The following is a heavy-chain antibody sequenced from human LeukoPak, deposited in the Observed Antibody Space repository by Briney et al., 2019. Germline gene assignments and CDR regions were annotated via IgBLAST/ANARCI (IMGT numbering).Heavy chain of an antibody. Sequence: GGSLRLSCAASGFTFTSYAMGWVRQAPGKGLEWVSGISAGGGTYYADSVKGRFTISRDNSKSTLYLQMNSLRAEDTAIYYCAKDVRPGSNYGFFDYWGQGTLVTVSS. V-gene: IGHV3-23*01. CDR3: AKDVRPGSNYGFFDY. CDR2: ISAGGGT. D-gene: IGHD3-10*01. J-gene: IGHJ4*02. CDR1: GFTFTSYA.